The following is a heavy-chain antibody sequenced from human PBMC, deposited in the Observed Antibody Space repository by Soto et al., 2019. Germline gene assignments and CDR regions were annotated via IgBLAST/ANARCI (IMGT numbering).Heavy chain of an antibody. CDR3: ARVWYSSSSSLRNAFDI. Sequence: SETLSLTCAVSSGSISSSNWWSWVRQPPGKGLEWIGEIYHSGSTNYNPSLKSRVTISVDKSKNQFSLKLSSVTAADTAVYYCARVWYSSSSSLRNAFDIWGQGTMVTVSS. J-gene: IGHJ3*02. CDR2: IYHSGST. V-gene: IGHV4-4*02. D-gene: IGHD6-6*01. CDR1: SGSISSSNW.